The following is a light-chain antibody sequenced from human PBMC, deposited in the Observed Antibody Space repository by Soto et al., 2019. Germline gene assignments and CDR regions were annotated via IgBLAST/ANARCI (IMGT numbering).Light chain of an antibody. CDR3: HHYSSWTPYT. CDR2: GAS. Sequence: EIVMTQSPDTLSVSPGERAALSCRTSQSVSSALAWYQQKPGQAPRLLIYGASTRATGIPARFSGSGSGTEFTLTISSLQSEDFAVYYCHHYSSWTPYTFGQGTKLEIK. V-gene: IGKV3D-15*01. J-gene: IGKJ2*01. CDR1: QSVSSA.